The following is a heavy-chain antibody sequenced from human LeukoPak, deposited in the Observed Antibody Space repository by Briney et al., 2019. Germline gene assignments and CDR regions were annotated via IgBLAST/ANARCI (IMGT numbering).Heavy chain of an antibody. V-gene: IGHV4-59*01. CDR3: ARVSKYYYDSSGYPIFDY. D-gene: IGHD3-22*01. CDR2: IYYSGST. CDR1: GGSISSYY. Sequence: SETLSLTCTVCGGSISSYYWSWIRQPPGKGLEWIGYIYYSGSTNYNPSLKSRVTISVDTSKNQFSLKLSSVTAADTAVYYCARVSKYYYDSSGYPIFDYWGQGTLVTVSS. J-gene: IGHJ4*02.